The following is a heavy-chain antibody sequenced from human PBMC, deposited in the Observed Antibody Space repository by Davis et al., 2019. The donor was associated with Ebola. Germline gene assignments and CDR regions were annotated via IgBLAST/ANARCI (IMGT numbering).Heavy chain of an antibody. CDR2: IYHSGST. CDR3: ARDQSTVTTYWFDP. CDR1: GGSISSSNW. J-gene: IGHJ5*02. Sequence: SETLSLTCAVSGGSISSSNWWSWVRQPPGKGLEWIGEIYHSGSTNYNPSLKSRVTISVDTSKNQFSLKLSSVTAADTAVYYCARDQSTVTTYWFDPWGQGTLVTVSS. D-gene: IGHD4-17*01. V-gene: IGHV4-4*02.